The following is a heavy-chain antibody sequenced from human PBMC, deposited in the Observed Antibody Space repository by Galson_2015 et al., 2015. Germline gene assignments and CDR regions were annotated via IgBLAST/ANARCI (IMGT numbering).Heavy chain of an antibody. D-gene: IGHD3-22*01. J-gene: IGHJ6*03. V-gene: IGHV1-69*13. CDR2: IIPIFGTP. CDR3: ARDRVIAVTSYYYYFMDV. Sequence: SVKVSCKASGGTFSTYGFSWVRQAPGQGLEWMGGIIPIFGTPNYAQKFQGRVTITAVESTSTAYMELSSLRSEDTAVYYCARDRVIAVTSYYYYFMDVWGKGTTVTVSS. CDR1: GGTFSTYG.